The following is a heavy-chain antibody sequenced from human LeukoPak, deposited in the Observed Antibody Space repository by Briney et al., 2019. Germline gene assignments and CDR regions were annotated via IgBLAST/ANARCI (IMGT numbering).Heavy chain of an antibody. D-gene: IGHD3-16*01. CDR2: IYSSGST. CDR3: AREGAEGDYFDY. J-gene: IGHJ4*02. CDR1: GVSITTNY. Sequence: SETLSLTCNVSGVSITTNYWTWIRQSAGKRLEGIGRIYSSGSTNYHPSLQSRVTISIDKSKNRLSLKLRSVTAGDTAIYYCAREGAEGDYFDYWGQGALVTVSS. V-gene: IGHV4-4*07.